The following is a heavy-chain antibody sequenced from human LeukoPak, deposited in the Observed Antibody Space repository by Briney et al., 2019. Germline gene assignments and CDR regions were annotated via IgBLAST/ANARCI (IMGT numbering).Heavy chain of an antibody. CDR1: GFTFSSYE. CDR3: ARDGQQQLATYFDY. V-gene: IGHV3-48*03. CDR2: ISSSGSTI. D-gene: IGHD6-13*01. Sequence: GGSLRLSCAASGFTFSSYEMNWVRQAPGKGLEWVSYISSSGSTIYYADSVKGRFTISRDNAKNSLYLQMNSLRAEDTAVYYCARDGQQQLATYFDYWGQGTLVTVSS. J-gene: IGHJ4*02.